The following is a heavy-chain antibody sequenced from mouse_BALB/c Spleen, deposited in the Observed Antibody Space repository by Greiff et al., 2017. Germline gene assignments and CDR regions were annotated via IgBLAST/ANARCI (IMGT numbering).Heavy chain of an antibody. CDR1: GYTFTSYW. V-gene: IGHV1-7*01. J-gene: IGHJ2*01. CDR2: INPSTGYT. D-gene: IGHD2-3*01. Sequence: VHLVESGAELAKPGASVKMSCKASGYTFTSYWMHWVKQRPGQGLEWIGYINPSTGYTEYNQKFKDKATLTADKSSSTAYMQLSSLTSEDSAVYYCAHYDGDTYYFDYWGQGTTLTVSS. CDR3: AHYDGDTYYFDY.